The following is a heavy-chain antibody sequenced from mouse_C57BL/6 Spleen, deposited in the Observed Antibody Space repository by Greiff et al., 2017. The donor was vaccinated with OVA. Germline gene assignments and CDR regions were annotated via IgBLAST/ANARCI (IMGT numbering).Heavy chain of an antibody. CDR1: GYTFTSYW. CDR2: IDPSDSET. Sequence: QVQLKQPGAELVRPGSSVKLSCKASGYTFTSYWMHWVKQRPIQGLEWIGNIDPSDSETHYNQKFKDKATLTVDKSSSTAYMQLSSLTSEDSAVYYCARAPVIDYAMDYWGQGTSVTVSS. D-gene: IGHD1-2*01. J-gene: IGHJ4*01. V-gene: IGHV1-52*01. CDR3: ARAPVIDYAMDY.